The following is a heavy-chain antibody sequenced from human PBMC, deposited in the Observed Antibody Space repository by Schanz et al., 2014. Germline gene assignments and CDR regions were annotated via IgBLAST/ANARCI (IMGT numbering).Heavy chain of an antibody. CDR2: IIPILGIA. D-gene: IGHD6-13*01. CDR1: GYTFTSYG. Sequence: QVQLVQSGAEVKKPGASVKVSCKASGYTFTSYGISWVRQAPGQGLEWMGRIIPILGIANYAQKFQGRVTITADKSTFTAYMDVSSLRSEDTAVYYCASSGAGYSSSCDFDYWGQGTLVTVSS. CDR3: ASSGAGYSSSCDFDY. J-gene: IGHJ4*02. V-gene: IGHV1-69*04.